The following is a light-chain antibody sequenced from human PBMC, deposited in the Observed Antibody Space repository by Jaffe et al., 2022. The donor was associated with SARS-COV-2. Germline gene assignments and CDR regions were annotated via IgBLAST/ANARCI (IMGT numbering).Light chain of an antibody. CDR2: GAS. CDR1: QSVSSSY. J-gene: IGKJ3*01. Sequence: EIVLTQSPGTLSLSLGERATLSCRASQSVSSSYLAWYQQKPGQAPRLLIHGASNRATGIPDRFSGSGSGTDFTLTISRLEPEDFAVYYCQQYGSSLFTFGPGTKVDIK. V-gene: IGKV3-20*01. CDR3: QQYGSSLFT.